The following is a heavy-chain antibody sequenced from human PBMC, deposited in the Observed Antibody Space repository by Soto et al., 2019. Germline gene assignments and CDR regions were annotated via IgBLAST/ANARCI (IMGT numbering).Heavy chain of an antibody. Sequence: QVQLVQSGAEVKKPGSSVKVSCKASGGTFSSYAISWVRQAPGQGLEWMGGIIPIFGTANYAQKFQGRVTITADESTSTAYMELSSLRSEDTAVYYCARGVENHDILTGPWPERAFDIWGQGTMVTVSS. J-gene: IGHJ3*02. CDR3: ARGVENHDILTGPWPERAFDI. D-gene: IGHD3-9*01. V-gene: IGHV1-69*01. CDR1: GGTFSSYA. CDR2: IIPIFGTA.